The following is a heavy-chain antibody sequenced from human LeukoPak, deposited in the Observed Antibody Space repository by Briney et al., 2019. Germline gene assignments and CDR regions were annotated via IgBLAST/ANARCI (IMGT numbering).Heavy chain of an antibody. D-gene: IGHD6-13*01. V-gene: IGHV1-24*01. CDR1: GYTLTELS. CDR2: FDPEDGET. J-gene: IGHJ4*02. Sequence: GASVKVSCKVSGYTLTELSMHWVRQAPGKGLEWMGGFDPEDGETIYAQKFQGRVTMTEDTSTDTAYMELSSLRSEDTAVYYCATYGDIAAAGTGLSFFDYWGQGTLVTVSS. CDR3: ATYGDIAAAGTGLSFFDY.